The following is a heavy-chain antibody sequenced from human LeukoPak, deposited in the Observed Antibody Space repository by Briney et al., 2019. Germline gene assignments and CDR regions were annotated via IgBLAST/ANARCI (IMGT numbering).Heavy chain of an antibody. D-gene: IGHD2/OR15-2a*01. CDR2: ISGSGGST. CDR1: GFTFRSYA. V-gene: IGHV3-23*01. CDR3: AKGPLTWYYYYYMDV. J-gene: IGHJ6*03. Sequence: GGSLRLSCAASGFTFRSYAMSWVRQAPGKGLEWVSSISGSGGSTYYADSVKGRFTISRDNSKNTMYLQMNSLRAEDTAVYYCAKGPLTWYYYYYMDVWGKGTTVTVSS.